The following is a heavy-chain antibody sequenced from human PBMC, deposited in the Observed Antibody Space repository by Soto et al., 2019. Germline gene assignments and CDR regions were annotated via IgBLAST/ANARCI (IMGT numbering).Heavy chain of an antibody. CDR2: INHSGST. V-gene: IGHV4-34*01. CDR1: GGSFSGYY. D-gene: IGHD1-26*01. J-gene: IGHJ5*02. CDR3: ARLRGSYGGANWFDP. Sequence: SETLSLTCAVYGGSFSGYYWSWIRQPPGKGLEWIGEINHSGSTNYNPSLKSRVTISVDTSKNQFSLKLSSVTAADTAVYYCARLRGSYGGANWFDPWGQGTLVTVSS.